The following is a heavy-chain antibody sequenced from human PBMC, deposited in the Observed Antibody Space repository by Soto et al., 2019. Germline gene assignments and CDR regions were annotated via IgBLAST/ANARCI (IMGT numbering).Heavy chain of an antibody. D-gene: IGHD2-2*01. CDR2: INLNDGGT. J-gene: IGHJ4*02. V-gene: IGHV1-2*02. Sequence: GASVKVCCKTSEYSFGDYYLHWVRQAPEQGLEWMGWINLNDGGTNSPRKFQGRLTMTRDKSITTVYMELSRLRSDDTAVYFCVRDAPSHQSIFDLWGPGTLVTVSS. CDR1: EYSFGDYY. CDR3: VRDAPSHQSIFDL.